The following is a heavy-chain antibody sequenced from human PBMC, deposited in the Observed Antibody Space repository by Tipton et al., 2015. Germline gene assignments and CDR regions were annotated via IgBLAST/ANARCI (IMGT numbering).Heavy chain of an antibody. CDR3: AGDSTSLESGIRYDGSGYYAFDI. Sequence: TLSLTCTVSGASISSYYWSWIRQPPGKGLEWIGSIYHSGSTNYNPSLKSRVSISVDTSKNQFSLKLSSVTAADTAVYYCAGDSTSLESGIRYDGSGYYAFDIWGQGTMVTVSS. V-gene: IGHV4-59*01. D-gene: IGHD3-22*01. J-gene: IGHJ3*02. CDR2: IYHSGST. CDR1: GASISSYY.